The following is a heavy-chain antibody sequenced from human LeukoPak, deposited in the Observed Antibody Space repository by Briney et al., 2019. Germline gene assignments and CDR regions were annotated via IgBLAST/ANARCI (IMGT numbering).Heavy chain of an antibody. V-gene: IGHV4-59*08. CDR2: IYYSGST. CDR1: GGSISSYY. CDR3: ARLGRDYDILTGYYHPPL. Sequence: SETLSLTCTVSGGSISSYYWSWIRQPPGKGLEWIGYIYYSGSTNYDPSLKSRVTISVDTSKNQFSLKLSSVTAADTAVYYCARLGRDYDILTGYYHPPLWGQGTLVTVSS. J-gene: IGHJ4*02. D-gene: IGHD3-9*01.